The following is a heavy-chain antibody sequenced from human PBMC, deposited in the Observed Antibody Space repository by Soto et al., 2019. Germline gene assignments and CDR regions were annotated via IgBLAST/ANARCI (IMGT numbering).Heavy chain of an antibody. D-gene: IGHD3-9*01. V-gene: IGHV3-33*01. CDR1: GFTFSSYG. J-gene: IGHJ4*02. CDR3: ARDLLYYDVLTGSMDYFDY. Sequence: GGSLRLSCAASGFTFSSYGMHWVRQAPGKGLEWVAVIWYDGSNKYYADSVKGRFTISRDNAKNSLYLQMNSLRAEDTAVYYCARDLLYYDVLTGSMDYFDYWGQGTLVTVSS. CDR2: IWYDGSNK.